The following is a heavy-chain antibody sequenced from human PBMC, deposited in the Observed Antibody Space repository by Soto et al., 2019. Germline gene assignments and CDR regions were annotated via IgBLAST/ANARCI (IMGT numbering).Heavy chain of an antibody. CDR2: ISGSGGST. CDR1: GFTFSSYA. J-gene: IGHJ6*02. Sequence: GGSLRLSCAASGFTFSSYAMSWVRQAPGKGLEWVSAISGSGGSTYYADSVKGRFTISRDHSKNTLYLQMNSLRAEDTAVYYCAKDHQVGRFLESWYYYGMDVWGQGTTVTVSS. D-gene: IGHD3-3*01. V-gene: IGHV3-23*01. CDR3: AKDHQVGRFLESWYYYGMDV.